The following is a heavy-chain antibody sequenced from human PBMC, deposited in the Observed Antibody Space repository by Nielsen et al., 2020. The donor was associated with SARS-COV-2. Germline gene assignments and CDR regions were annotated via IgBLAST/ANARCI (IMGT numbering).Heavy chain of an antibody. V-gene: IGHV4-34*01. D-gene: IGHD4-17*01. CDR1: GESFSGYY. Sequence: SETLSLTCAVSGESFSGYYWSWIRQAPRKGLEWIGEINHSGSTNYNPSLKSRVTISVDTSKNQFSLKLSSVTAADTAVYYCARDGPLFAYWGQGTLVTVSS. J-gene: IGHJ4*02. CDR2: INHSGST. CDR3: ARDGPLFAY.